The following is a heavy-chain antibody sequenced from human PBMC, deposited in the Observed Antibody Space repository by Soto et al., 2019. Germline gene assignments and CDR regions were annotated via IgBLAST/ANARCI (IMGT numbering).Heavy chain of an antibody. J-gene: IGHJ5*02. D-gene: IGHD6-6*01. CDR3: ARIHGEDSSSMFLSTDWFDP. V-gene: IGHV4-4*02. Sequence: SETLSLTCAVSGGSISSSNWWSWVRQPPGKGLEWIGEIYHSGSTNYNPSLKSRVTISVDKSKNQFSLKLSSVTAADTAVYYCARIHGEDSSSMFLSTDWFDPWGQGTLVTVSS. CDR1: GGSISSSNW. CDR2: IYHSGST.